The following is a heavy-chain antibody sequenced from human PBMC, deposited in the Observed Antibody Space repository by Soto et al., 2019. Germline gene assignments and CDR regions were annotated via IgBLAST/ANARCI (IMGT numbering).Heavy chain of an antibody. CDR3: ARDPLPTETSAP. J-gene: IGHJ5*02. Sequence: QVQLEESGPGLVKSSETLSLICRVSGASVRTNYWSWTRQPAGKGLEWIGRVYATGRSNYNPSFMNRATMSVDTSQNQFSLSLTSLTAADTATYYCARDPLPTETSAPWGRGILVTVSS. D-gene: IGHD1-26*01. CDR2: VYATGRS. CDR1: GASVRTNY. V-gene: IGHV4-4*07.